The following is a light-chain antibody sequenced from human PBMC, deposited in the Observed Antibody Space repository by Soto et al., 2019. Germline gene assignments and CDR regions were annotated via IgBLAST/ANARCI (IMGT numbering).Light chain of an antibody. CDR2: DAS. CDR1: QSVSSY. Sequence: EIVLTQSPATLSLSPGERATLSCRASQSVSSYLAWYQQKPGQAPRLLIYDASNRATGIPARFSGSGSGTDFTLTISSLEPDDFAVYYCQQRSNWPLTFVGGTKLDIK. V-gene: IGKV3-11*01. CDR3: QQRSNWPLT. J-gene: IGKJ4*01.